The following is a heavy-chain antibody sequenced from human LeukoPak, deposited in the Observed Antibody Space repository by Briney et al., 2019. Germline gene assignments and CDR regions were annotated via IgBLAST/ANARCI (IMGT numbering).Heavy chain of an antibody. CDR2: ISYDGSNK. Sequence: GGSLRLSCAASGFTFSSYAMHWVRQAPGKGLEWVAVISYDGSNKYYADSVKGRFTISRDNSKNTLYLQMNSLRAEDTAVYYCARDEAGATGAFDIWGQGTMVTVSS. CDR3: ARDEAGATGAFDI. CDR1: GFTFSSYA. J-gene: IGHJ3*02. V-gene: IGHV3-30*14. D-gene: IGHD5-12*01.